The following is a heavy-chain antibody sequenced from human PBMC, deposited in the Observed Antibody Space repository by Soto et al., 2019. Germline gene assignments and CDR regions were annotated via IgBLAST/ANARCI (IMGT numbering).Heavy chain of an antibody. D-gene: IGHD4-17*01. V-gene: IGHV1-69*01. Sequence: QVQLVQSGAEVKMPGSSVRVSCKASGGTFSSYTISWVRQAPGQGLEWMGRIIPVFGTATYAQKFQGRVTITADESTSTASMEVSCLRSDDTAVYSCAIDIGDYPSFDYWGQGTPVTVSS. J-gene: IGHJ4*02. CDR1: GGTFSSYT. CDR3: AIDIGDYPSFDY. CDR2: IIPVFGTA.